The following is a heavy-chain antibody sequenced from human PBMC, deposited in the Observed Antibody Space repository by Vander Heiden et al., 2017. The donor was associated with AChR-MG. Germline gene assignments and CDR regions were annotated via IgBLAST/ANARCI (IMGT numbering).Heavy chain of an antibody. J-gene: IGHJ3*02. V-gene: IGHV3-30-3*01. CDR3: ARDRYGDYISDAFDI. D-gene: IGHD4-17*01. CDR1: GFTFRSPA. CDR2: LSYDGNNN. Sequence: VQLVESGGGVAQPGRPLRLSRAASGFTFRSPALPWLRPAPGKGLEWVAVLSYDGNNNYYADSVKGRFTISRDNSKNTLYLQVNSLRAEDTAVYYCARDRYGDYISDAFDIWGQGTMVTVSS.